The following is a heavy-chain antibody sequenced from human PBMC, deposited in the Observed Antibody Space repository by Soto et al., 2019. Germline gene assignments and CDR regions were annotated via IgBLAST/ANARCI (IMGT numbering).Heavy chain of an antibody. V-gene: IGHV4-39*01. J-gene: IGHJ4*02. CDR3: ARCGPMTTVVCYDY. Sequence: QLQLQESGPGLVKPSETLSLTCTVSGGSISSSSYYWGWIRQPPGKGLEWIGSIYYSGSTYYNPSLKSRVTISVDTSKNQFSLKLSSVTAADTAVYYCARCGPMTTVVCYDYWGQGTLVTVSS. CDR2: IYYSGST. D-gene: IGHD4-17*01. CDR1: GGSISSSSYY.